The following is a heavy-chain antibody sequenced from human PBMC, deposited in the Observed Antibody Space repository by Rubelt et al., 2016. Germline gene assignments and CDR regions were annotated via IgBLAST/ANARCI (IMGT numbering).Heavy chain of an antibody. V-gene: IGHV3-53*01. J-gene: IGHJ3*02. CDR3: ATRGQDYYDSSGSPLRRAFDI. Sequence: GRFTISRDNSKNTLYLQMNSLRAEDTAVYYCATRGQDYYDSSGSPLRRAFDIWGQGTMVTVSS. D-gene: IGHD3-22*01.